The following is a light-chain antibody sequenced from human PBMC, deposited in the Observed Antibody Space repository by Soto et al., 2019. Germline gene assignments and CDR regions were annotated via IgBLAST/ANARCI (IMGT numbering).Light chain of an antibody. CDR3: QQYGSSSWT. Sequence: EIVLTQSPGTLSLSPGERATLSCRASQSVSSSYLAWYQQKPGQAPRLLSYGTSSRATAIPDRFSGSGSGTDFTLTISRLEPDDFAVYYCQQYGSSSWTFGQGTKVEIK. J-gene: IGKJ1*01. CDR1: QSVSSSY. CDR2: GTS. V-gene: IGKV3-20*01.